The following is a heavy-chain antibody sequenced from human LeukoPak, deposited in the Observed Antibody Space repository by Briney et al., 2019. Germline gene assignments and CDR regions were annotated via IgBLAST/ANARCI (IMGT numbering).Heavy chain of an antibody. J-gene: IGHJ4*02. V-gene: IGHV4-39*01. CDR2: IYYSGST. CDR3: ARRYYYDSSGHFDY. Sequence: SETLSLTCTVSGGSISSSSYYWGWIRQPPGKGLEWIGSIYYSGSTYYNPSLKSRVTISVDTSKNQSSLKLSSVTAADTAVYYCARRYYYDSSGHFDYWGQGTLVTVSS. D-gene: IGHD3-22*01. CDR1: GGSISSSSYY.